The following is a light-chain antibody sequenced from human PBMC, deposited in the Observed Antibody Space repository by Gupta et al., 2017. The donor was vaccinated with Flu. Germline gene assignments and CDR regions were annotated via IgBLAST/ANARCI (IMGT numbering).Light chain of an antibody. CDR2: GAS. Sequence: EIVLTQSPGTLSLTPGEKATLSCRASQSVNSNYLAWYQQKPGQAPRLLIYGASSRATGIPARFSGSGSGTDFTLTISRLQPEDFAVYYCQQFGSTPPGTFGPGTKVDI. V-gene: IGKV3-20*01. CDR1: QSVNSNY. J-gene: IGKJ3*01. CDR3: QQFGSTPPGT.